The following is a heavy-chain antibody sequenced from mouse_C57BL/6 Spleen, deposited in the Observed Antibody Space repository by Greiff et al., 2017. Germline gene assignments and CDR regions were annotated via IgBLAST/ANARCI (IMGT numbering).Heavy chain of an antibody. J-gene: IGHJ2*01. CDR1: GYTFTDYY. Sequence: EVQLQQSGPELVKPGASVKISCKASGYTFTDYYMNWVKQSHGKSLEWIGDINPNNGGTSYNQKFKGKATLTVDKSSSTAYMELRSLTSEDSAVYYCARVYDGYIFDYWGQGTTLTVSS. V-gene: IGHV1-26*01. CDR3: ARVYDGYIFDY. D-gene: IGHD2-3*01. CDR2: INPNNGGT.